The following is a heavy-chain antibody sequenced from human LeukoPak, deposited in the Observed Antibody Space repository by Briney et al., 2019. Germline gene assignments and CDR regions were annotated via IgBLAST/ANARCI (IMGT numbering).Heavy chain of an antibody. CDR1: GDSISSSSYY. CDR3: ARPTRSPTNWFDP. CDR2: IYYSGST. J-gene: IGHJ5*02. D-gene: IGHD1-1*01. Sequence: PSETLSLTCTVSGDSISSSSYYWGWSPQPPGKGLEWIGSIYYSGSTYYNPSLKSRVTIFVDTSKNQFSLKLSSVTAADTAVYYCARPTRSPTNWFDPWGQGTLVTVSS. V-gene: IGHV4-39*01.